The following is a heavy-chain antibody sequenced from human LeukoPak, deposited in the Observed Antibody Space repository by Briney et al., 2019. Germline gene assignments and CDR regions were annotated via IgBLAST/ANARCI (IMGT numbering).Heavy chain of an antibody. CDR3: ARLRFLEWPSCDY. CDR1: GGSFSGYY. Sequence: SETLSLTCAVYGGSFSGYYWSWIRQPPGKGLEWIGEINHSGSTNYNPSLKSRVTISVDTSKNQFSLKLSSVTAADTAVYYCARLRFLEWPSCDYWGQGTLVTVSS. CDR2: INHSGST. D-gene: IGHD3-3*01. J-gene: IGHJ4*02. V-gene: IGHV4-34*01.